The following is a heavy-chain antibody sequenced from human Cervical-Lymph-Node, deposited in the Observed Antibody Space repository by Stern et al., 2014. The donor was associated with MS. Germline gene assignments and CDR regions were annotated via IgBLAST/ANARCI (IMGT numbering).Heavy chain of an antibody. D-gene: IGHD1-14*01. J-gene: IGHJ5*02. CDR2: FKTDGSEK. CDR1: GFTFSNYW. V-gene: IGHV3-7*01. Sequence: EVQLVESGGGLVQPGESLRLSCAVSGFTFSNYWVTWVRQAPGKGLEWVASFKTDGSEKSYGASVKGRFTISRDNAKNSLYLQMNSLRAEDTAVYYCARAVREPGTWGQGTLVTVSS. CDR3: ARAVREPGT.